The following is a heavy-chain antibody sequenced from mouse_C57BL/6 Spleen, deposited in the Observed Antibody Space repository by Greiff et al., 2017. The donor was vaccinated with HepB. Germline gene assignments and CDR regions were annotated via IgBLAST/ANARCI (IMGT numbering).Heavy chain of an antibody. V-gene: IGHV1-64*01. D-gene: IGHD2-4*01. Sequence: VKLQQPGAELVKPGASVKLSCKASGYTFTSYWMHWVKQRPGQGLEWIGMIHPNSGSTNYNEKFKSKATLTVDKSSSTAYMQLSSLTSEDSAVYYCAREAYDYDGAWFAYWGQGTLVTVSA. J-gene: IGHJ3*01. CDR3: AREAYDYDGAWFAY. CDR1: GYTFTSYW. CDR2: IHPNSGST.